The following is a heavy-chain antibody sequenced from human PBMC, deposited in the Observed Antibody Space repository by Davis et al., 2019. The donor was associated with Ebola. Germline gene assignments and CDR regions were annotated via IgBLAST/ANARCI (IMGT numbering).Heavy chain of an antibody. CDR3: ARDLPYYDFWSGYYRY. V-gene: IGHV3-48*03. Sequence: GESLKISCAASGFTFSSYEMNWVRQAPGKGLEWVSYISSSGSTIYYADSVKGRFTISRDNAKNSLYLQMNSLRAEDTAVYYCARDLPYYDFWSGYYRYWGQGTLVTVSS. J-gene: IGHJ4*02. CDR2: ISSSGSTI. CDR1: GFTFSSYE. D-gene: IGHD3-3*01.